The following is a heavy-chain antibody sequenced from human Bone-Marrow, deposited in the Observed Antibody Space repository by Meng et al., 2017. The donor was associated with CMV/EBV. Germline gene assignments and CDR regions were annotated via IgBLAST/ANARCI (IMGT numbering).Heavy chain of an antibody. Sequence: SETLSLTCAVYGGSFSGYYWSWIRQPPGKGLEWIGEINHSGSTNYNPSLKSRVTISVDTSKNQFSLKLSSVTAADTAVYYCARGGEGPMGITNDAFDIWGQGTIVTVSS. J-gene: IGHJ3*02. V-gene: IGHV4-34*01. CDR1: GGSFSGYY. CDR3: ARGGEGPMGITNDAFDI. CDR2: INHSGST. D-gene: IGHD3-22*01.